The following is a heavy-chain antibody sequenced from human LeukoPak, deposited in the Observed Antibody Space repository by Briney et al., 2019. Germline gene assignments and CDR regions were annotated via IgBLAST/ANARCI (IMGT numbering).Heavy chain of an antibody. CDR2: INHSGST. CDR3: AREPADLLDIVVVPAAHQSGNYFDY. CDR1: GGSFSGYY. V-gene: IGHV4-34*01. Sequence: SETLPLTCAVYGGSFSGYYWSWIRQPPGKGLEWIGEINHSGSTNYNPSLKSRVTISVDTSKNQFSLKLSSVTAADTAVYYCAREPADLLDIVVVPAAHQSGNYFDYWGQGTLVTVSS. J-gene: IGHJ4*02. D-gene: IGHD2-2*01.